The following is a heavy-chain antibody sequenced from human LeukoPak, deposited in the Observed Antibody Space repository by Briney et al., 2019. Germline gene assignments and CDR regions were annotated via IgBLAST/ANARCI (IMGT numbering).Heavy chain of an antibody. CDR1: GFTFSNYA. CDR2: INHSGST. Sequence: GSLRLSCTASGFTFSNYAMNWVRQPPGKGLEWIGEINHSGSTNYNPSLKSRVTISVDTSKNQFSLKLSSVTAADTAVYYCARGPVDTAMAGVSFDYWGQGTLVTVSS. J-gene: IGHJ4*02. V-gene: IGHV4-34*01. D-gene: IGHD5-18*01. CDR3: ARGPVDTAMAGVSFDY.